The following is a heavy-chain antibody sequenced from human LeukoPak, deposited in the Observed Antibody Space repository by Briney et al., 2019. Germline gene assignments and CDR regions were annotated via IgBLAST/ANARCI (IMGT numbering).Heavy chain of an antibody. CDR2: IKQDGSEK. D-gene: IGHD6-13*01. Sequence: PGGSLRLSCAASGFTFSTYWMSWVRQAPGKGLEWVANIKQDGSEKYYLASVKGRFTISSDNAKNSLYLQMNSLRAEDTAVYFCTREAAAGIDYWGQGTLVTVSS. CDR3: TREAAAGIDY. CDR1: GFTFSTYW. J-gene: IGHJ4*02. V-gene: IGHV3-7*03.